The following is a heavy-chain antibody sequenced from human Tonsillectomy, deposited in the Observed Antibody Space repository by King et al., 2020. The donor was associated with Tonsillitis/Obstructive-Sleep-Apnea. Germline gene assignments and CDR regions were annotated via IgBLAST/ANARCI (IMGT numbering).Heavy chain of an antibody. CDR2: ISSSGTYI. CDR3: ARDHPAYSGTYHVMLDY. CDR1: GFTLSDYY. J-gene: IGHJ4*02. V-gene: IGHV3-11*05. D-gene: IGHD1-26*01. Sequence: VQLVESGGGLVKPGGSLRLSCAASGFTLSDYYMSWIRQAPGKGLEWLSYISSSGTYINYADSVKGRFIISRDNAKNSLYLQMNSLRAEDTAVYYCARDHPAYSGTYHVMLDYWGQGSLVIVSS.